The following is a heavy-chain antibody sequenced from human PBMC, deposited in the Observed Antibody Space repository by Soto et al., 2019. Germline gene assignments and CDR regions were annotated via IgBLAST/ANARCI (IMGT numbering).Heavy chain of an antibody. V-gene: IGHV3-7*01. CDR3: ARDAELDYYYYMDV. D-gene: IGHD3-10*01. CDR2: IKQDGSEK. Sequence: EVQLVESVGGLVQPGGSLRLSCAASGFTFSSYWMSWVRQAPGKGLEWVANIKQDGSEKYYVDSVKGRFTISRDNAKNSLYLQMNSLRAEDTAVYYCARDAELDYYYYMDVWGKGTTVTVSS. CDR1: GFTFSSYW. J-gene: IGHJ6*03.